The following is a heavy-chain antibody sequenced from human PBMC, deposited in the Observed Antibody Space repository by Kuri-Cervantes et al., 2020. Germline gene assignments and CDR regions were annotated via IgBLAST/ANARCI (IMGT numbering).Heavy chain of an antibody. V-gene: IGHV3-30*03. CDR2: ISYDGSNK. CDR1: GFTSSSYG. CDR3: ARVVRGVRVWFGELD. Sequence: GESLKISCAASGFTSSSYGMHWVRQAPGKGLEWVAVISYDGSNKYYADSVKGRFTISRDNSKNTLYLQMNSLRAEDTAVYYCARVVRGVRVWFGELDWGQGTLVTVSS. D-gene: IGHD3-10*01. J-gene: IGHJ4*02.